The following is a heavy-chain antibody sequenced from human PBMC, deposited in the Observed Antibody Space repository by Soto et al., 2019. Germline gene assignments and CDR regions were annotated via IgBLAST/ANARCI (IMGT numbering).Heavy chain of an antibody. J-gene: IGHJ6*02. Sequence: ASVKVSCKASGYTFTSYGISWVRQAPGQGLEWMGWISAYNGNTNYAQKLQGRVTMTTDTSTSTAYMELRSLRSDDTAVYYCARGEGYCSSTSCPEAVGMDVWGQGTTVTVSS. V-gene: IGHV1-18*01. CDR1: GYTFTSYG. CDR2: ISAYNGNT. CDR3: ARGEGYCSSTSCPEAVGMDV. D-gene: IGHD2-2*01.